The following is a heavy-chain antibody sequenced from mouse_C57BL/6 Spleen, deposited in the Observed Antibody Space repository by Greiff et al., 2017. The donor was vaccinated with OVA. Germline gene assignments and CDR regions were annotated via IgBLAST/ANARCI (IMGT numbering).Heavy chain of an antibody. CDR3: ARSYYSYAMDY. Sequence: QVQLQQSGPELVKPGASVKISCKASGYAFSSSWMNWVKQRPGKGLEWIGRIYPGDGDTNYNRKFKGKATLTADKSSSTAYMQLSSLTSEDSAVYFCARSYYSYAMDYWGQGTSVTVSS. CDR2: IYPGDGDT. D-gene: IGHD1-1*01. V-gene: IGHV1-82*01. CDR1: GYAFSSSW. J-gene: IGHJ4*01.